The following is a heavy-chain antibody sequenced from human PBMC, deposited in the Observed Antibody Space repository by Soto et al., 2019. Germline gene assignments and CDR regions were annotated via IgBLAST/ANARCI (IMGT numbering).Heavy chain of an antibody. CDR2: MNPNSGNT. Sequence: QVQLVQSGAEVKKPGASVKVSCKASGYTFTSYDINWVRQATGQGLEWMGWMNPNSGNTGYAQKFQGRVTMTRNTSISTAYMELSSPRSEDTAVYYCATMPAAYSSGWYNAFDIWGQGTMVTVSS. D-gene: IGHD6-19*01. J-gene: IGHJ3*02. V-gene: IGHV1-8*01. CDR3: ATMPAAYSSGWYNAFDI. CDR1: GYTFTSYD.